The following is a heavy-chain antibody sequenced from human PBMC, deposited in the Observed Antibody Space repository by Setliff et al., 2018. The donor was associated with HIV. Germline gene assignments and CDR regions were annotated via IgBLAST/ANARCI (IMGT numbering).Heavy chain of an antibody. CDR3: ARDDHYYDSGSFYSDWYFDL. CDR1: GYTFTGYY. V-gene: IGHV1-2*02. J-gene: IGHJ2*01. D-gene: IGHD3-10*01. CDR2: INPNSGGT. Sequence: ASVKVSCKASGYTFTGYYMHWVRQAPGQGLEGMGWINPNSGGTNYAQKFQGRVTMTRDTSISTAYMELSRLRSDDTAVYYCARDDHYYDSGSFYSDWYFDLWGRGTLVTVSS.